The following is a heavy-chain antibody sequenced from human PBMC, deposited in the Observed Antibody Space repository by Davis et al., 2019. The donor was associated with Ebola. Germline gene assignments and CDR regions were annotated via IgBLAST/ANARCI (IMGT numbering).Heavy chain of an antibody. D-gene: IGHD6-19*01. CDR1: GGSISSGGYS. V-gene: IGHV4-30-2*01. Sequence: SETLSLTCAVSGGSISSGGYSWSWIRQPPGKGLAWIGYIYHSGSTYYNPSLKSRVSVSVDRSKNQFSLKLTSVTAADTAVYYCARTTRGSGWFLDYWGQGTLVTVSS. CDR3: ARTTRGSGWFLDY. CDR2: IYHSGST. J-gene: IGHJ4*02.